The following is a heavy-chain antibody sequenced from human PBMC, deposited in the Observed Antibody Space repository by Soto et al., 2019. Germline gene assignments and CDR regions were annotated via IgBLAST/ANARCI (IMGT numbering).Heavy chain of an antibody. V-gene: IGHV3-30*18. CDR2: ISYDGSNK. J-gene: IGHJ6*02. CDR3: AKSSGPYYYYGMDV. D-gene: IGHD6-19*01. CDR1: GFTFSSYG. Sequence: QVQLVESGGGVVQPGRSLRLSCAASGFTFSSYGMHWVRQAPGKGLEWVAVISYDGSNKYYADSVKGRFTISRDDSKNTLYLQMNSLRAEDTAVYYCAKSSGPYYYYGMDVWGQGTTVTVSS.